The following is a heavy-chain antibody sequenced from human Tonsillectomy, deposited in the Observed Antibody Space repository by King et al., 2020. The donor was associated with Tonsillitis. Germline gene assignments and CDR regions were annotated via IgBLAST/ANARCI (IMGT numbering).Heavy chain of an antibody. CDR2: ITGSGGGA. CDR1: GFKFNNYG. D-gene: IGHD3-10*01. CDR3: AKFYSPGTYSSPFKDGLDV. Sequence: VQLLESGGALVQPGGSLRLSCTASGFKFNNYGISWVRQAPGKGPEWVSGITGSGGGAYYADSVRGRFTISRDESRNTVFLQMNSLRAEDTAVYHCAKFYSPGTYSSPFKDGLDVWGQGTTVTVSS. V-gene: IGHV3-23*01. J-gene: IGHJ6*02.